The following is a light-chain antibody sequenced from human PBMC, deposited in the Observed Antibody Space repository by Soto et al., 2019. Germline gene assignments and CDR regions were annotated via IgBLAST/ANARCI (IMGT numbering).Light chain of an antibody. V-gene: IGKV3-11*01. CDR3: QHRMNWPLT. J-gene: IGKJ5*01. CDR1: QSVSSY. CDR2: DAS. Sequence: EIVLTQSPGTLSLSPGERATLSCSASQSVSSYLLWYQQKPGQAPRLLIYDASNRAAGIPARFSGSGSGTDFTLTISSLEPEDFAVYYCQHRMNWPLTFGQGTRLEIK.